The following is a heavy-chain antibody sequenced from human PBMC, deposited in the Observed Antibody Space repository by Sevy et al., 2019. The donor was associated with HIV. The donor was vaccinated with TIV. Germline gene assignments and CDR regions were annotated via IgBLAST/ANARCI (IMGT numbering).Heavy chain of an antibody. CDR1: GGSISSSSYY. CDR2: IYYSGST. Sequence: SETLSLTCTVSGGSISSSSYYWGWIRQPPGKGLEWIGSIYYSGSTYYNPSLKSRVTISVDTSKNRFSLKLSSVTAADTAVYYCARHLVGETGGWFDPWGQGTLVTVSS. J-gene: IGHJ5*02. V-gene: IGHV4-39*01. CDR3: ARHLVGETGGWFDP.